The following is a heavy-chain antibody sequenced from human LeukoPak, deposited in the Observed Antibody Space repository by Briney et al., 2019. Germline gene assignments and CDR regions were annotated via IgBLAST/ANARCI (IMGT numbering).Heavy chain of an antibody. CDR2: INQDGSDK. V-gene: IGHV3-7*03. D-gene: IGHD3-9*01. CDR1: GFTFSSYW. J-gene: IGHJ4*02. CDR3: AKEDDYDILTGPGYY. Sequence: GGSLRLSCAASGFTFSSYWMSWVRQAPGKGLEWVAKINQDGSDKYYVDSVKGRFTISRDNAKNSLYLQMNSLRAEDTAVYYCAKEDDYDILTGPGYYWGQGTLVTVSS.